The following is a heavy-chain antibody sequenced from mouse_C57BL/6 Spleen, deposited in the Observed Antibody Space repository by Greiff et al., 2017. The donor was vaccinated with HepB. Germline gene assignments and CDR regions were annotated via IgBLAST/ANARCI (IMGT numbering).Heavy chain of an antibody. CDR3: ARSGDYGYFDY. J-gene: IGHJ2*01. CDR1: GYTFTSYW. CDR2: IDPSDSYP. Sequence: QVQLQQPGAELVMPGASVKLSCKASGYTFTSYWMHWVKQRPGQGLEWIGEIDPSDSYPNYNQKFKGKSTLTVDKSSSTAYMQLSSLTSEDAAVYYCARSGDYGYFDYWGQGTTLTVSS. V-gene: IGHV1-69*01. D-gene: IGHD2-4*01.